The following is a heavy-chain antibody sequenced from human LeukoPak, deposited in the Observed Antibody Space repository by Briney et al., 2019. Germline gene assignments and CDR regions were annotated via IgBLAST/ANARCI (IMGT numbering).Heavy chain of an antibody. CDR2: ISSSSTYI. D-gene: IGHD6-6*01. CDR3: LRERVAARDFDY. J-gene: IGHJ4*02. Sequence: GGSLRLSCAASGFIFSSYSMNWARHAPGNGLEWVSCISSSSTYIYYPYSVKAPFTVSRANTKTSLYLQMHSLRAEDGAVDHCLRERVAARDFDYWGQRTMVTVSS. V-gene: IGHV3-21*01. CDR1: GFIFSSYS.